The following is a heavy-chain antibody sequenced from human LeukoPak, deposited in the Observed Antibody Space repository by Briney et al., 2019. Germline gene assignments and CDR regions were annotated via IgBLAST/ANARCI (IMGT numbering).Heavy chain of an antibody. D-gene: IGHD6-19*01. CDR3: AKLKQWQPQRYFFEY. CDR2: FSGTSST. J-gene: IGHJ4*02. CDR1: GFTFSSYA. V-gene: IGHV3-23*01. Sequence: PGGSLRLSCAASGFTFSSYAMSWVRQAPGKGLEGVSTFSGTSSTSYADAVKGRVTISRDNSKNTLYLQMNSLRAEDTAVYYCAKLKQWQPQRYFFEYWGQGALVTVAS.